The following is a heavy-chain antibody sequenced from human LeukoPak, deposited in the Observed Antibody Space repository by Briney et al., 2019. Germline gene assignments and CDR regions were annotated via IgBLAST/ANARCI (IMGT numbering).Heavy chain of an antibody. D-gene: IGHD1-14*01. CDR3: ARDLYRVFDNPQFRNWCDP. Sequence: PGGSLRLSCAASGFTFSSYEMNWVRQAPGKGLEWVSYISSSCSTIYYADSVKGRFTISRDNAKNSLYLQMNSLRAEDTAVYYCARDLYRVFDNPQFRNWCDPWGQGTLVTVSS. CDR2: ISSSCSTI. J-gene: IGHJ5*02. CDR1: GFTFSSYE. V-gene: IGHV3-48*03.